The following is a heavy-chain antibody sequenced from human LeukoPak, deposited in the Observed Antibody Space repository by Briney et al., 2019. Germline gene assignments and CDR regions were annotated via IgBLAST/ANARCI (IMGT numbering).Heavy chain of an antibody. Sequence: GGSLRLSCAASGFTFYNYAMSWVRQAPGKGLEWVSAISGSGGSTYYADSVKGRFTISRDNSKNTLYLQMNSLRAEDTAVYYCAKVSLAVAGYEDIWGQGTMVTVSS. CDR1: GFTFYNYA. CDR3: AKVSLAVAGYEDI. V-gene: IGHV3-23*01. J-gene: IGHJ3*02. CDR2: ISGSGGST. D-gene: IGHD6-19*01.